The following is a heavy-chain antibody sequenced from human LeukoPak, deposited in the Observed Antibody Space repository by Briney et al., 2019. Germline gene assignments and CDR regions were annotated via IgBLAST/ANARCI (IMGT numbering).Heavy chain of an antibody. CDR1: GGTFSSYA. Sequence: SVKVSCKASGGTFSSYAISWVRQAPGQGLEWMGGIIPIFGTANYAQKFQGRVTITADESTSTAYMELSSLRSEDTAVYYCARLDSSGYYVDQWGQGTLVTVSS. CDR2: IIPIFGTA. CDR3: ARLDSSGYYVDQ. J-gene: IGHJ5*02. V-gene: IGHV1-69*13. D-gene: IGHD3-22*01.